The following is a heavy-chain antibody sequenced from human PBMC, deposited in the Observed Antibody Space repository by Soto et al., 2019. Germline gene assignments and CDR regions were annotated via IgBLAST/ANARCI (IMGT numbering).Heavy chain of an antibody. CDR1: GITSSNYW. CDR2: IRQDGGEK. V-gene: IGHV3-7*04. CDR3: AGGSGWTGEY. J-gene: IGHJ4*02. D-gene: IGHD6-19*01. Sequence: EVQLVESGGGLVQPGGSLRLSCSVSGITSSNYWMNWVRQAPGKGLEWVANIRQDGGEKNYVDSVEGRFTITRDNARNALYLHLNSLRAEGTGKYDCAGGSGWTGEYWGQGTMVTVSS.